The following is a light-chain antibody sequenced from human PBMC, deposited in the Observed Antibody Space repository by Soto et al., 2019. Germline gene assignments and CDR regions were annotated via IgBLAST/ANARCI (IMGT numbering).Light chain of an antibody. Sequence: DIVMTQSPLSLPVTPGQPASISCRSTQSLLNSDGDNYLDWYLQRPGQSPQLLIYLGSKRASGVPDRFSGSGSGTDFTLTISRLEPEDFSVYYCHQYGTAPLTFGPGTKVDIK. J-gene: IGKJ3*01. CDR1: QSLLNSDGDNY. CDR2: LGS. V-gene: IGKV2-28*01. CDR3: HQYGTAPLT.